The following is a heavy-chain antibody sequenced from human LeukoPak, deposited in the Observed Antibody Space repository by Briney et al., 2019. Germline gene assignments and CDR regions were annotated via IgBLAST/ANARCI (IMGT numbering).Heavy chain of an antibody. V-gene: IGHV1-18*01. D-gene: IGHD4-17*01. J-gene: IGHJ3*02. Sequence: ASVKVSCKASGYTFTSYGISWVRQAPGQGLEWMGWISAYNGNTNYAQKLQGRVTMTTDTSTSTAYMELRSLRSDDTAVYYCARDQYDYGDCVNAFDIWGQGTMVTVSS. CDR3: ARDQYDYGDCVNAFDI. CDR1: GYTFTSYG. CDR2: ISAYNGNT.